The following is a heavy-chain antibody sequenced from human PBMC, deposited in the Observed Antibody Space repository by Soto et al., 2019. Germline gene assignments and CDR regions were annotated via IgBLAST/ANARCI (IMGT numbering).Heavy chain of an antibody. J-gene: IGHJ6*03. V-gene: IGHV4-30-2*01. CDR1: GGSISSGGYS. CDR3: ARTRARVVAAPYYYYYMDV. D-gene: IGHD2-15*01. Sequence: PSETLSLTCTVSGGSISSGGYSWSWIRQPPGKGLEWIGYIYHSGSTYYNPSLKSRVTISVDRSKNQFSLKLSSVTAADTAVYYCARTRARVVAAPYYYYYMDVWGKGTTVTVSS. CDR2: IYHSGST.